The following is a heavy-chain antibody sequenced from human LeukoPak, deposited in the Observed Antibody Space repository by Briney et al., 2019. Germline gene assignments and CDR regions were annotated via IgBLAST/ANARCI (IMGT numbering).Heavy chain of an antibody. Sequence: ASVKVSCKASGYTFTSYAMHWVHQAPGQRLEWMGWINAGNGNTEYSQKFQGRVTITRDTSASTAYMELSSLRSEDTAVYYCARDFEWELLGNWFDPWGQGTLVTVSS. V-gene: IGHV1-3*01. CDR2: INAGNGNT. CDR3: ARDFEWELLGNWFDP. D-gene: IGHD1-26*01. J-gene: IGHJ5*02. CDR1: GYTFTSYA.